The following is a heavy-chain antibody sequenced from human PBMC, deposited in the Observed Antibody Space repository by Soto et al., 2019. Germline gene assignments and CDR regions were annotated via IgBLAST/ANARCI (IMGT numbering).Heavy chain of an antibody. J-gene: IGHJ4*02. Sequence: SETLSLTCTVSGGSVSSGSYYWSWIRQPPGKGLEWIAYMSYSGTTNYNPSLKSRVSISVDTSRNQFSLKLSSLTAADTAVYYCARAINFDFWSDSESGYYFDYWGQGTLVTVSS. CDR3: ARAINFDFWSDSESGYYFDY. CDR1: GGSVSSGSYY. CDR2: MSYSGTT. D-gene: IGHD3-3*01. V-gene: IGHV4-61*01.